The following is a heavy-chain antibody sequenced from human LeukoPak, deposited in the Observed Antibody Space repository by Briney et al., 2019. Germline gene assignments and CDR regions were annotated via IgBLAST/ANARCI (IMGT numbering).Heavy chain of an antibody. J-gene: IGHJ4*02. D-gene: IGHD1-1*01. V-gene: IGHV3-21*01. CDR1: GFTFSSYS. CDR2: ISTSSSYI. Sequence: GGSLRLSCAASGFTFSSYSMNWVRQAPGKGLEWVSSISTSSSYIYYADSVKGRFTISRDNAKNSLYLQMNSLRGEDTAVYYCARCTTGKTFGSLREIKKSREIDYWGQGTLVTVSS. CDR3: ARCTTGKTFGSLREIKKSREIDY.